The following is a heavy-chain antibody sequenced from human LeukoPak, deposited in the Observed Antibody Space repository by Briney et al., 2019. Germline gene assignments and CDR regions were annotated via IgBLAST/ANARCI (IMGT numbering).Heavy chain of an antibody. V-gene: IGHV3-23*01. CDR2: INGDGYA. J-gene: IGHJ4*02. CDR1: RFTLRNYA. Sequence: PGGSLRLSCAASRFTLRNYAMTWVRQAPGKGLEWVSSINGDGYAWYADSVKGRFTISRDNSKNTLYLQMNSLRAEDTAVYYCARDRPAAGDYWGQGTLVTVSS. CDR3: ARDRPAAGDY. D-gene: IGHD6-13*01.